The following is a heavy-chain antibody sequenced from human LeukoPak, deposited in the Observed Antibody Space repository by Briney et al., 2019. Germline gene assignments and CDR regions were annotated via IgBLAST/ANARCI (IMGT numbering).Heavy chain of an antibody. D-gene: IGHD3-22*01. CDR1: GGSFSGYY. CDR2: INHSGST. J-gene: IGHJ4*02. V-gene: IGHV4-34*01. CDR3: ARARPFSYCDSSGYYHTGGSFDY. Sequence: SETLSLTCAVYGGSFSGYYWNWIRQPPGKGLEWIGEINHSGSTNYNPSLKSRVTISVDTSKNQFSLKLSSVTAADTAVYYCARARPFSYCDSSGYYHTGGSFDYWGQGTLVTVSS.